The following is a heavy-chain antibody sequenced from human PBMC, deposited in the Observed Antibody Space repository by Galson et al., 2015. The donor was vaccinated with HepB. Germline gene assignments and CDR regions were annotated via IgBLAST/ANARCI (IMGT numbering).Heavy chain of an antibody. Sequence: SLRLSCAASGFTFSSYAMSWVRQAPGKGLEWVSAISGSGVSTYYVDSVKGRFTISRDNSKNTLFMQMNSLRAEDTAIYYCAKDQTWASDSSGYVFGGHDYWGQGTLVTDSS. D-gene: IGHD3-22*01. J-gene: IGHJ4*02. V-gene: IGHV3-23*01. CDR3: AKDQTWASDSSGYVFGGHDY. CDR2: ISGSGVST. CDR1: GFTFSSYA.